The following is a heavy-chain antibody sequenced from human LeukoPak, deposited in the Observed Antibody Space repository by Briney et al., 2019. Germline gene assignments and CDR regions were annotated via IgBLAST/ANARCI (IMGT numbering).Heavy chain of an antibody. CDR3: ARETVTTGTGFDN. Sequence: SETLSLTCTVSGGSISSYYWSWIRQPPGKGLEWIGYIYYSGSTNYNPSLKSRVTISVDTSKNQFSLKLSSVTAADTAVYYCARETVTTGTGFDNWGQGTLVTVSS. CDR2: IYYSGST. J-gene: IGHJ4*02. CDR1: GGSISSYY. D-gene: IGHD4-17*01. V-gene: IGHV4-59*01.